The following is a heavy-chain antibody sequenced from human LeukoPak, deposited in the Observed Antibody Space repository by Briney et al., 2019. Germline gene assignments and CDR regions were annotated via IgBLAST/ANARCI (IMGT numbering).Heavy chain of an antibody. Sequence: SVKVSCKASGGTFSSYAISWVRQAPGQGLEWMGGIIPIFGTANYAQKFQGRVTITADESTSTAYMELSSLRSEDTAVYYCARDNGEGPYYDILTGYYDYWGQGTLVTVSS. CDR2: IIPIFGTA. CDR3: ARDNGEGPYYDILTGYYDY. CDR1: GGTFSSYA. J-gene: IGHJ4*02. V-gene: IGHV1-69*01. D-gene: IGHD3-9*01.